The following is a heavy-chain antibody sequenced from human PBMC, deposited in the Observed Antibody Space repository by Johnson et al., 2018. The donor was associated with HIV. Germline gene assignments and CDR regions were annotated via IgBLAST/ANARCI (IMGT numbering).Heavy chain of an antibody. J-gene: IGHJ3*02. D-gene: IGHD2-15*01. V-gene: IGHV3-30*14. CDR2: ISYDGSNK. CDR1: GFTFSNYD. CDR3: ARDGSGGAFDI. Sequence: QMLLVESGGGVVQPGRSLRLFCEVSGFTFSNYDMHWVRQSPGKGLEWVAVISYDGSNKYYADSVKGRFTISRDNSRNMLYLQMNSLRPEDTAVYYCARDGSGGAFDIWGQGTMVTVSS.